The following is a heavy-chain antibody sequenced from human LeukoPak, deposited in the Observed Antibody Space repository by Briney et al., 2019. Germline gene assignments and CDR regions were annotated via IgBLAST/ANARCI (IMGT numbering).Heavy chain of an antibody. J-gene: IGHJ4*02. CDR1: GGPISSSGYY. Sequence: PSETLSLTCTVSGGPISSSGYYWRWIRQPPGKGLEWIASMSYSGTTYYSPSLKSRVTISVDTSKNQFSLKLSSVTAADTAVYFCARSGYSFLVDSWGQGTLVTVSA. D-gene: IGHD5-18*01. CDR2: MSYSGTT. V-gene: IGHV4-39*01. CDR3: ARSGYSFLVDS.